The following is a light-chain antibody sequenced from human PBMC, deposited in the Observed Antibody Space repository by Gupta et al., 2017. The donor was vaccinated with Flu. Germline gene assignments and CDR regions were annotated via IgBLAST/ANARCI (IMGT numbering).Light chain of an antibody. CDR1: SSDVGGYNY. V-gene: IGLV2-14*01. J-gene: IGLJ3*02. CDR3: SSYTSSSTRV. CDR2: EVT. Sequence: QSALTQPASVSGSPGPSIPISCSGPSSDVGGYNYVSWYLHNPGKAPKLIIYEVTKRPAGVSNRFAGSKSGNTASLTISGLQAEDEADYYCSSYTSSSTRVFGGGTRLTVL.